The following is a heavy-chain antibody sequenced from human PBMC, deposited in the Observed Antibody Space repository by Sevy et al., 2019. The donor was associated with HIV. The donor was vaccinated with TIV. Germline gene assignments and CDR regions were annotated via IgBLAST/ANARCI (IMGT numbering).Heavy chain of an antibody. Sequence: ASVNVSCKVSGYTLTELSMHWVRQAPGKGLEWMGGFDPEDGETIYAQKFQGRVTMSGDTSTDTADMELGSLRSEDTAVYYCATGGRHATLRGNYYGSGTFLDAFDIWGQGTMVTVSS. D-gene: IGHD3-10*01. V-gene: IGHV1-24*01. J-gene: IGHJ3*02. CDR1: GYTLTELS. CDR3: ATGGRHATLRGNYYGSGTFLDAFDI. CDR2: FDPEDGET.